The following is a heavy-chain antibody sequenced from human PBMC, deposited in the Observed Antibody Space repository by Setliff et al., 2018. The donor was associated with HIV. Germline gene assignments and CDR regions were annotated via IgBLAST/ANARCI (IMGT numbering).Heavy chain of an antibody. CDR2: MNPKSGNT. D-gene: IGHD3-22*01. Sequence: ASVKVSCKASGYTFTTNDINWVRQATGQGLEWMGWMNPKSGNTGYAQKFQGRVTRTRDNSISTAYMELSSLTSEDTAVYYCARGGGSSYLYDSRGSEYCQYWGQGALVTVSS. J-gene: IGHJ1*01. CDR1: GYTFTTND. CDR3: ARGGGSSYLYDSRGSEYCQY. V-gene: IGHV1-8*02.